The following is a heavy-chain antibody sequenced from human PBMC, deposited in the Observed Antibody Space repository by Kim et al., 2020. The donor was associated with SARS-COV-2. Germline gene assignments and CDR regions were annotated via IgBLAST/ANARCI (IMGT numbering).Heavy chain of an antibody. Sequence: SETLSLTCAVSGGSISSSGFYWGWIRQPPGKGLEWIGSTYYDGSTHYNPPLKSRAIVSVDTSKNRFSLKLSSVTAADTAVYYCARQSYSSRGFYYRLDPWGQGTLVTVSS. D-gene: IGHD3-22*01. CDR2: TYYDGST. CDR3: ARQSYSSRGFYYRLDP. J-gene: IGHJ5*02. CDR1: GGSISSSGFY. V-gene: IGHV4-39*01.